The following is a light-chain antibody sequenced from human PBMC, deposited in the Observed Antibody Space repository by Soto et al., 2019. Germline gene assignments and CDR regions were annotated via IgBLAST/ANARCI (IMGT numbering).Light chain of an antibody. CDR3: QQYGSSRT. Sequence: EIVLTQSPGTLSLSPGEIATLSFSASQTFSNSFLSWFQQIPGQAPRLLIYGASMRATGIPDRFSGSGSGTDFALTISRLEPEDFAVYYCQQYGSSRTFGQGTKVDIK. V-gene: IGKV3-20*01. J-gene: IGKJ1*01. CDR2: GAS. CDR1: QTFSNSF.